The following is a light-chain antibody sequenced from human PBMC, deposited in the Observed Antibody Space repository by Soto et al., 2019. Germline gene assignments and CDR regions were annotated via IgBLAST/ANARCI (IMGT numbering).Light chain of an antibody. J-gene: IGKJ1*01. CDR2: GAS. Sequence: EIMLTQSPGTLSLSPGERATLSCRASQSVSSSFLAWYQQKPGQAPMLLIYGASIRATGNTDRFSGSGPGTDFILTISRLEPEDFAMYLCQHYGTSLWTFGQGTKVEIK. CDR1: QSVSSSF. V-gene: IGKV3-20*01. CDR3: QHYGTSLWT.